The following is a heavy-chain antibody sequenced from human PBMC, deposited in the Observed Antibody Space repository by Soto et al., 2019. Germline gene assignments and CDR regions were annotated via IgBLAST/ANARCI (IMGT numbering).Heavy chain of an antibody. CDR2: ISGSGGST. CDR1: GFTFSGYA. V-gene: IGHV3-23*01. J-gene: IGHJ6*02. D-gene: IGHD2-15*01. Sequence: GGSLRLSCAASGFTFSGYAMSWVRQAPGKGLEWVSAISGSGGSTHYADSVKGRFTISRDNSKNTLYLQMNSLRAEDTAVYYCPKHNTPLLRYCSGGRCYTLSHGMDVWGQGNTVTVSS. CDR3: PKHNTPLLRYCSGGRCYTLSHGMDV.